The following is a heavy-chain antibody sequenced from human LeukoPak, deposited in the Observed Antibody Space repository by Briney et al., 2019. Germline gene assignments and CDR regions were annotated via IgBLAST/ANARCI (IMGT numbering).Heavy chain of an antibody. CDR1: GFTFSSYS. Sequence: GGSLRLSCAASGFTFSSYSMNWVRQAPGKGLEWVSSISSSSSYIYYADSVKGRFTISRDNAKNSLYLQMNSLRAEDTAVYYCARGYYDFSSGYYIGTSEFDYWGQGTLVTVSS. V-gene: IGHV3-21*01. D-gene: IGHD3-3*01. J-gene: IGHJ4*02. CDR3: ARGYYDFSSGYYIGTSEFDY. CDR2: ISSSSSYI.